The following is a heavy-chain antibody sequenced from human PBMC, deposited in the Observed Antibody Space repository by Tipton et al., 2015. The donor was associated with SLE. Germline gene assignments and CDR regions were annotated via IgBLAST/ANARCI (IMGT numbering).Heavy chain of an antibody. CDR3: ARHAGDYAYFDS. Sequence: GLVKPSETLSLTCAVYGGSFSAYYWSWIRQPPGKGLEWIGYIYDSGSTSYNPSLKSRVTISEDTSKQQFSLKLTSLTAADTAVYYCARHAGDYAYFDSWGQGILVTVSS. CDR2: IYDSGST. J-gene: IGHJ4*02. V-gene: IGHV4-59*08. CDR1: GGSFSAYY. D-gene: IGHD4-17*01.